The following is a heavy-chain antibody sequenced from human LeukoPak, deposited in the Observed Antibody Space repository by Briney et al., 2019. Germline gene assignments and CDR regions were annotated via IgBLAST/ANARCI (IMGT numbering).Heavy chain of an antibody. V-gene: IGHV4-38-2*02. Sequence: SETLSLTCTVSGYSISSGYYWGWIRQPPGKGLEWIGSIYHSGSTYYNPSLKSRVTISVDTSKNQFSLKLSSVTAADTAVYYCARVSGYYYYYMDVWGKGTTVTVSS. CDR1: GYSISSGYY. CDR2: IYHSGST. J-gene: IGHJ6*03. CDR3: ARVSGYYYYYMDV.